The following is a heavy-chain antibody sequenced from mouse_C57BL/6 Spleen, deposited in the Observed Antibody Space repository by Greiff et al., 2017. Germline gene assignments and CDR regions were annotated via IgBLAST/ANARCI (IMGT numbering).Heavy chain of an antibody. CDR1: GFSLTSYG. D-gene: IGHD1-1*01. V-gene: IGHV2-2*01. CDR2: IWSGGST. J-gene: IGHJ3*01. CDR3: ASTTVVATPFAY. Sequence: QVHVKQSGPGLVQPSQSLSITCTVSGFSLTSYGVHWVRQSPGKGLEWLGVIWSGGSTDYNAAFISRLSISKDNSKSQVFFKMNSLQADDTAIYYCASTTVVATPFAYWGQGTLVTVSA.